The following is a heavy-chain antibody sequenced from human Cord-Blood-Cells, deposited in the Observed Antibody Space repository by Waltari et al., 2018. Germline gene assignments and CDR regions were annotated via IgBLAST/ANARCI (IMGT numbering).Heavy chain of an antibody. Sequence: QVQLVESGGGVVQPGSSLRPPCAASGFTFSSSGIPWVRQAPGKGLEWVAVISYDGSNKYYADSVKGRFTISRDNSKNTLYLQMNSLRAEDTAVYYCAKDPWGAHDAFDIWGQGTMVTVSS. CDR1: GFTFSSSG. V-gene: IGHV3-30*18. CDR2: ISYDGSNK. CDR3: AKDPWGAHDAFDI. D-gene: IGHD7-27*01. J-gene: IGHJ3*02.